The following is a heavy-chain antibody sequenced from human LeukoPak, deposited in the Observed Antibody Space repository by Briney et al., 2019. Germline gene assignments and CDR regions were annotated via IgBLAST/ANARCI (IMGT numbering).Heavy chain of an antibody. CDR1: GYTFTSYG. D-gene: IGHD1-14*01. J-gene: IGHJ6*03. CDR2: ISAYNGKT. CDR3: ARVGPWVNPDYYYYYMDV. Sequence: ASVKVSCKASGYTFTSYGISWVRQAPGQGLEWMGWISAYNGKTNYTQKLQGRVTMTTDTSTSTAYMELRSLRSDDTAVYYCARVGPWVNPDYYYYYMDVWGKGTTVTVSS. V-gene: IGHV1-18*04.